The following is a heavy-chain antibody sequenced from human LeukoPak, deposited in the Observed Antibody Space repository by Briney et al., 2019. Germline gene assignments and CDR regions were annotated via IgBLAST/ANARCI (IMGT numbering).Heavy chain of an antibody. CDR3: ARDGGARGSDY. Sequence: SQTLSLTCTVSGGSISSGSYYWSWIRQPAGKGLEWIGRIYTSGSTNYNPSLKSRVTISVDTSKNQFSLKLSSVTAADTAVYYCARDGGARGSDYWGQGTLVTVSS. CDR1: GGSISSGSYY. J-gene: IGHJ4*02. V-gene: IGHV4-61*02. CDR2: IYTSGST. D-gene: IGHD1-26*01.